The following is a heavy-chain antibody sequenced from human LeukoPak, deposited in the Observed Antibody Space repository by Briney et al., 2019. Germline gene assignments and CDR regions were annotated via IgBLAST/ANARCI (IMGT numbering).Heavy chain of an antibody. V-gene: IGHV1-2*02. Sequence: GASVKVSCKASGFTCSDYYIHWVRRAPGQGLEWMGYISPHSRYTSFPQNFQGRVTMTRDTSISTAYMELSRLRSDDTAVYYCARDRIPEDFDYWGQGTLVTVSS. CDR1: GFTCSDYY. D-gene: IGHD1-14*01. J-gene: IGHJ4*02. CDR2: ISPHSRYT. CDR3: ARDRIPEDFDY.